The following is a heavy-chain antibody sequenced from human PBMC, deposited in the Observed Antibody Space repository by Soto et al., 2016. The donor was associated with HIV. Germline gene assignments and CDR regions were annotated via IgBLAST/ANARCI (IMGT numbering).Heavy chain of an antibody. CDR3: AREEWFGESGFDY. J-gene: IGHJ4*02. D-gene: IGHD3-10*01. Sequence: EVQLVESGGGLVQPGGSLRLSCAASRFMFSTHSMNWVRQAPGKGLEWVSSLSSSGFYTYYADSLKGRFTISRDNAKNSIYLQMNSLKVEDTAVYYCAREEWFGESGFDYWGQGTLGPPSPQ. CDR2: LSSSGFYT. V-gene: IGHV3-21*01. CDR1: RFMFSTHS.